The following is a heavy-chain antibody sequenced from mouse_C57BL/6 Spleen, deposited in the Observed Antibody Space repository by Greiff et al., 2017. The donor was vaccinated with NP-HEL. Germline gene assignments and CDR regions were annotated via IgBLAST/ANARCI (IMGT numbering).Heavy chain of an antibody. CDR1: GFTFSSYT. D-gene: IGHD1-2*01. CDR3: ARHEGNYGF. J-gene: IGHJ3*01. CDR2: ISGGGGNT. Sequence: EVKLVESGGGLVKPGGSLKLSCAASGFTFSSYTMSWVRQTPEKRLEWVATISGGGGNTYYPDSVKGRFTISRDNAKNTLYLQMSSLRSEDTALYYCARHEGNYGFWGQGTLVTVSA. V-gene: IGHV5-9*01.